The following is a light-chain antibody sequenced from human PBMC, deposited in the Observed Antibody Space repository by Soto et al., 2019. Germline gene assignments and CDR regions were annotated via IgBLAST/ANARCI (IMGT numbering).Light chain of an antibody. CDR1: SSDVGGYNS. V-gene: IGLV2-11*01. J-gene: IGLJ3*02. CDR2: DVS. Sequence: QSALTQPRSVSGSPGQSVTISSTGTSSDVGGYNSVSWYQQHPSKAPRLMIYDVSKRPSGVPDRFFGSKSGSTASLTISGLQAEDEADYYCCSYAGSYTWVFGGGTKVTVL. CDR3: CSYAGSYTWV.